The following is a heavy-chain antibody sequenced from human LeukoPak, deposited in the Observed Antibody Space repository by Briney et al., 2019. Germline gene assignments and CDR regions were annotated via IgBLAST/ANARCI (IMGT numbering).Heavy chain of an antibody. D-gene: IGHD6-19*01. CDR1: GYSISSGYY. Sequence: SETLSLTCTVSGYSISSGYYWGWIRQPPGKGLEWIGSIYHSGSTNYNPSLKSRVTMSVDTSKNQFSLKLSSVTAADTAVYYCAREEQWLASRPFDPWGQGTLVTVSS. V-gene: IGHV4-38-2*02. CDR2: IYHSGST. CDR3: AREEQWLASRPFDP. J-gene: IGHJ5*02.